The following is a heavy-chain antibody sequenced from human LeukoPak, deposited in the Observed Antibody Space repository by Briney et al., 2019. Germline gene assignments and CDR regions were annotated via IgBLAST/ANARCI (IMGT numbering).Heavy chain of an antibody. D-gene: IGHD1-26*01. V-gene: IGHV3-23*01. CDR3: AKGGSYSLSHAFDI. CDR2: ISASGGST. J-gene: IGHJ3*02. Sequence: PGGSLRLSCAASGFTFRNYGMSWVRQAPGKGLEWVSGISASGGSTYYADSVKGRFTISRDNSKNTLYLQMNSLRAEDTAVYYCAKGGSYSLSHAFDIWGQGTMVTASS. CDR1: GFTFRNYG.